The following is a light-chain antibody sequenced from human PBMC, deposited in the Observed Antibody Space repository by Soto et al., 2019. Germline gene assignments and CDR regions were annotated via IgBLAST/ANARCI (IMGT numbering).Light chain of an antibody. J-gene: IGLJ1*01. CDR3: CSYAGRPYV. CDR2: EVT. V-gene: IGLV2-23*02. CDR1: SSDVGAYNL. Sequence: QSALTQPASVSGSPGQSITISCTGTSSDVGAYNLVSWYQVHPGKAPKLMIFEVTKRPPGVSNRFSGSKSGNTASLTISGLHTEDEADYFCCSYAGRPYVFGTGTKVTVL.